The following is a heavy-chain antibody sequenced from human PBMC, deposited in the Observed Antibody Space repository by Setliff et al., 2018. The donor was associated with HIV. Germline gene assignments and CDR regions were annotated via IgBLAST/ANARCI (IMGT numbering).Heavy chain of an antibody. CDR2: VYYSGNT. CDR1: NESMSNHY. J-gene: IGHJ5*02. CDR3: ASTRLTGYCSGGTCYLGWFDP. D-gene: IGHD2-15*01. V-gene: IGHV4-59*11. Sequence: PSETLSLTCTVSNESMSNHYWSWIRQSPGKGLEWLGTVYYSGNTQYSPSLKSRVTISIDKSKNQFSLRLTSMSAADTAVYYCASTRLTGYCSGGTCYLGWFDPWGQGTLVTVS.